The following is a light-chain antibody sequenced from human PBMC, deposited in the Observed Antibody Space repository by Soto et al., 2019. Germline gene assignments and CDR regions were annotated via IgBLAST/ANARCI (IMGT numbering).Light chain of an antibody. V-gene: IGLV2-11*01. CDR3: CSYAGSYTWV. CDR1: SSDVGGYNY. J-gene: IGLJ3*02. Sequence: QSALTQPRSVSGSPGQSVTISCTGTSSDVGGYNYVSWYQQHPGKAPKLMIYDVSKRPSGVPDRFSGSKSGITASLTISGLQAEDEADYYCCSYAGSYTWVFGGVTKLTVL. CDR2: DVS.